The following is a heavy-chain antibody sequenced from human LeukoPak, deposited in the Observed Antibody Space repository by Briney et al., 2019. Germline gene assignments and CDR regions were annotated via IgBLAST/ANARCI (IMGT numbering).Heavy chain of an antibody. CDR2: IYTSGST. J-gene: IGHJ3*02. V-gene: IGHV4-4*07. Sequence: SETLSLTCTVSGGYISGYYRSWIRQPAGKGLEWVGRIYTSGSTHYNPPLKSRVTMSVDTSKNQFSLNLSSVTAADTAVYYCARLMTGTTTAFDIWGQGTMVTVSS. CDR3: ARLMTGTTTAFDI. D-gene: IGHD1-7*01. CDR1: GGYISGYY.